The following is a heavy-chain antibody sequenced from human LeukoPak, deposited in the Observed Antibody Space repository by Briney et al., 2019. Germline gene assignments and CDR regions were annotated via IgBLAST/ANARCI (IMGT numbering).Heavy chain of an antibody. D-gene: IGHD2-2*01. CDR1: GGSISSSGYY. CDR3: ARLGYCSSASCGPLDY. V-gene: IGHV4-39*02. J-gene: IGHJ4*02. CDR2: IYYSGST. Sequence: TETLSLTCTVSGGSISSSGYYWGWIRQPPGKGLEWIGNIYYSGSTYYNPSLKSRVTISVDTSKNHFSLKLNSVTAADTALYYCARLGYCSSASCGPLDYWGQGTLVTVSS.